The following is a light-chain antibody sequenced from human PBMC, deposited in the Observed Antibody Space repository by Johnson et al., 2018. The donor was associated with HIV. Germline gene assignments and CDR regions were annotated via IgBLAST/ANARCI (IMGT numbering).Light chain of an antibody. CDR1: SSNIGNNY. Sequence: QSVLTQPPSVSAAPGQKVTISCSGSSSNIGNNYVSWYQQLPGTAPKLLIYENNKRPSGIPDRFSGSKYGTSATLGITGLQTGDEADYYCGAWDSSLNAYVFGAGTKVTVL. J-gene: IGLJ1*01. CDR2: ENN. V-gene: IGLV1-51*02. CDR3: GAWDSSLNAYV.